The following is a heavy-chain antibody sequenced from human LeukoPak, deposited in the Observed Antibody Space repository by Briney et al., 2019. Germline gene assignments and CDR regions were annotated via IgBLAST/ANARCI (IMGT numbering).Heavy chain of an antibody. CDR1: GFTFSSYW. V-gene: IGHV3-74*01. CDR2: INTDGSTT. CDR3: TSGIGTYDY. Sequence: GGSLRLSCAASGFTFSSYWMHWVRQAPGKGLVWVSRINTDGSTTSYADSVKGRFTISRDNAKNTLYLQMNSLTVDDTAVYYCTSGIGTYDYWGLGAQVTVSS. D-gene: IGHD1-14*01. J-gene: IGHJ4*02.